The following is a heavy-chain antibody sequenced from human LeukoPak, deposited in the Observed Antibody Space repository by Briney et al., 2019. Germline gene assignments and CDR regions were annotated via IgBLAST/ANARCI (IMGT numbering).Heavy chain of an antibody. D-gene: IGHD3-22*01. V-gene: IGHV4-38-2*02. CDR1: GYSISSGYY. J-gene: IGHJ4*02. CDR2: IYHSGST. CDR3: GRESSYYDSIGYVGY. Sequence: SETLSLTCTVSGYSISSGYYWGWIRQPPGKGLEWIGSIYHSGSTYYNPSLKSRVTISVDTSKNQFSLKLSSVTAADTAGYYCGRESSYYDSIGYVGYWGQGPLVTVSS.